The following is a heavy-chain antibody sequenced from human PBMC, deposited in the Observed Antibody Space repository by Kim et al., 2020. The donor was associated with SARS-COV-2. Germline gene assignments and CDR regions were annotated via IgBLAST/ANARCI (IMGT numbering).Heavy chain of an antibody. V-gene: IGHV4-59*01. CDR1: GGSISSYY. CDR3: ERSGFPPYSYGMDG. Sequence: SETLSLTCTVAGGSISSYYWSWIRQPPGKGLEWMGYIYYSGSTNYNPSLMSRVTISVDTSKNQFSLKLSSVTPADTAVYYCERSGFPPYSYGMDGWGQVT. J-gene: IGHJ6*02. CDR2: IYYSGST. D-gene: IGHD3-10*01.